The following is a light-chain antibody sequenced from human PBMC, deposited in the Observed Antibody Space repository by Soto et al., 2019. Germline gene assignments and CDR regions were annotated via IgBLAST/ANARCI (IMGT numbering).Light chain of an antibody. CDR1: SSDVGGYNY. CDR3: NSYAASNRFV. Sequence: QSVLTQPPSASGSPGQSVTISCTGTSSDVGGYNYVSWYQQHPGRAPKLVIFEVNKRPSGVPDRFSGSKSGNTASLTVSGLQTEDEADYYCNSYAASNRFVFGIGTKLTV. CDR2: EVN. V-gene: IGLV2-8*01. J-gene: IGLJ1*01.